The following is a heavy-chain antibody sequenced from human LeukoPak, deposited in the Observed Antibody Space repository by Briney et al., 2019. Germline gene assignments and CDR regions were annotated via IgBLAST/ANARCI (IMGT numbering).Heavy chain of an antibody. CDR3: ARETTHGAFDI. Sequence: SQTLSPTSTVSAPSISSVGSYWSWIRQHPGKGLEWIGYIYYSGSTYYNPYLKSRVTISVDTSKNQFSLKLSSVTAADTAVYYCARETTHGAFDIWGQGTMVTVSS. V-gene: IGHV4-31*03. CDR1: APSISSVGSY. J-gene: IGHJ3*02. D-gene: IGHD2-15*01. CDR2: IYYSGST.